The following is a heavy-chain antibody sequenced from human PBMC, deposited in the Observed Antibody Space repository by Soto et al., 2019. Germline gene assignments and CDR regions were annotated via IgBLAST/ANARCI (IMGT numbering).Heavy chain of an antibody. CDR1: GYTFTSYG. Sequence: ASVKVSCKASGYTFTSYGISWVRQAPGQGLEWMGWISAYNGNTNYAQKLQSRVTMTTDTSTSTAYMELRSLRSDDTAVYYCARGVLLAAAASSDFDYWGQGTLVTVSS. CDR3: ARGVLLAAAASSDFDY. J-gene: IGHJ4*02. D-gene: IGHD6-13*01. V-gene: IGHV1-18*01. CDR2: ISAYNGNT.